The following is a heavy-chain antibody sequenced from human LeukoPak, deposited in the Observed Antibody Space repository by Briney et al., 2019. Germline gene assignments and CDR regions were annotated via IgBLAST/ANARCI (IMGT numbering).Heavy chain of an antibody. CDR1: GGSISSGSYY. D-gene: IGHD4/OR15-4a*01. CDR3: ASGHDYGY. V-gene: IGHV4-39*07. CDR2: VYYSGST. J-gene: IGHJ4*02. Sequence: SETLSLTCTVSGGSISSGSYYWGWIRQPPGKGLEWIGSVYYSGSTYYNPSLKSRLSISVDTSKNQFSLRLTSVTAADTAVYYCASGHDYGYWGQGTLVSVSS.